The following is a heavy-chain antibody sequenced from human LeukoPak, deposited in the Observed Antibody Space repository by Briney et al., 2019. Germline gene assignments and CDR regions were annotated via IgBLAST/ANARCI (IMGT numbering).Heavy chain of an antibody. CDR3: AKGDDYWSGYYGP. J-gene: IGHJ5*02. Sequence: PGGSLRLSCAASGFTFSSYAMSWVRQAPGKGLEWVSAISGGGVTFYSDSVKGRFTISRDNSNNTLFLQMNSLRVEDTALYYCAKGDDYWSGYYGPWGQGTLVTVSS. V-gene: IGHV3-23*01. CDR2: ISGGGVT. D-gene: IGHD3-3*01. CDR1: GFTFSSYA.